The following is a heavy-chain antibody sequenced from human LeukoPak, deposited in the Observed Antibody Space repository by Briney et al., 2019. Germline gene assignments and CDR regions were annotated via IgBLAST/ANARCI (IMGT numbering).Heavy chain of an antibody. V-gene: IGHV4-34*01. CDR2: INHSGST. CDR1: GGSFSGYY. J-gene: IGHJ4*02. CDR3: ARASGYYDSSGYAKLDY. D-gene: IGHD3-22*01. Sequence: PSETLSLTCAVYGGSFSGYYWSWIRQPPGKGLEWIGEINHSGSTNYNPSLKSRITISVDTSKNQFSLKLSSVTAADTAVYYCARASGYYDSSGYAKLDYWGQGTLVTVSS.